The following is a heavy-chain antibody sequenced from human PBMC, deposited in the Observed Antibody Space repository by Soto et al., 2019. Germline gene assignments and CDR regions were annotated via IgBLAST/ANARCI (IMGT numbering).Heavy chain of an antibody. CDR3: ARGVGAMVRGVIITYYYYMYV. J-gene: IGHJ6*03. D-gene: IGHD3-10*01. CDR2: INHSGST. Sequence: SETLSLTFAVYGGSFSGYYWSWIRRPPGKGLEWIGEINHSGSTNYNPSLKSRVTISVDTSKTQLSLKLSSVTAADTAVYYCARGVGAMVRGVIITYYYYMYVCGKGTTVTVSS. V-gene: IGHV4-34*01. CDR1: GGSFSGYY.